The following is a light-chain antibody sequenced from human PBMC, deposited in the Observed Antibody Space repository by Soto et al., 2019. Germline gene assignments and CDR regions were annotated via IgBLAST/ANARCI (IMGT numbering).Light chain of an antibody. J-gene: IGLJ2*01. CDR2: EGS. Sequence: QSALTQPASVSGSPGQSITISCTGNNSDVGSYNLVSWYQQHPGKAPKLMIYEGSRRPSGVSNCFSGSKSGNTASLTISGLQAEDEADYYCCSYAGSSTLVFGGGTQLTVL. CDR3: CSYAGSSTLV. CDR1: NSDVGSYNL. V-gene: IGLV2-23*01.